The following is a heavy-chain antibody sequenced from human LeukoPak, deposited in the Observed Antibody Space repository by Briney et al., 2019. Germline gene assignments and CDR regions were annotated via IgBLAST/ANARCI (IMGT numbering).Heavy chain of an antibody. J-gene: IGHJ6*02. CDR1: GGSISSGDYY. Sequence: SQTLSLTCTVSGGSISSGDYYWSWVRQPPGKGLEWIGEIYHSGSTNYNPSLKSRVTISVDKSKNQFSLKLSSVTAADTAVYYCARGGGYSYGYYYYYGMDVWGQGTTVTVSS. CDR3: ARGGGYSYGYYYYYGMDV. CDR2: IYHSGST. V-gene: IGHV4-30-4*01. D-gene: IGHD5-18*01.